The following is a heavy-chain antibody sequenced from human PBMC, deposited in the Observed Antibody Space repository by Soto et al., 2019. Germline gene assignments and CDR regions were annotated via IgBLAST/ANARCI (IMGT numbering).Heavy chain of an antibody. V-gene: IGHV4-31*03. D-gene: IGHD5-18*01. J-gene: IGHJ5*02. CDR2: ISRSGST. CDR3: ARANGYRYGYWFDP. CDR1: GVSIVSGAYC. Sequence: TQPLTRPVSGVSIVSGAYCWTWLRQHPGKGLEWIGYISRSGSTDYNPSLKSRASISVDTSKNQFSLMLGSVTAADTAVYHCARANGYRYGYWFDPWGQGILVTVSA.